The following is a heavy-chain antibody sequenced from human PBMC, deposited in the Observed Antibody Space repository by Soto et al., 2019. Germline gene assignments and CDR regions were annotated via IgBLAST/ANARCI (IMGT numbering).Heavy chain of an antibody. CDR1: GGSLTSYP. CDR3: ARGWGLVS. D-gene: IGHD3-16*01. V-gene: IGHV1-69*01. Sequence: QMEQSGAEVRKPGSSVKVSCKPSGGSLTSYPMAWVRQAPGQGFEWMGGIIPIHGTTEYAQKFQGRVTITADESTNRATLERTGLTSEDTDVYYCARGWGLVSWGQGTLVTGSS. J-gene: IGHJ4*02. CDR2: IIPIHGTT.